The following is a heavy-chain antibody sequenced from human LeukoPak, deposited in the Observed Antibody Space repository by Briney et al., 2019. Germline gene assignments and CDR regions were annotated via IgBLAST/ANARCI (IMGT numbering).Heavy chain of an antibody. CDR3: AKEIYGDSTGGRFQH. J-gene: IGHJ1*01. CDR1: GFTFTSYA. V-gene: IGHV3-23*01. Sequence: RPGGSLRLSCAASGFTFTSYAMSWVRQAPGKGLEWVSVISGSGGSTYYADSVKGRFTISRDNSKNTLYLQMNSLRAEDTAVYYCAKEIYGDSTGGRFQHWGQGTLVTVSS. D-gene: IGHD4-17*01. CDR2: ISGSGGST.